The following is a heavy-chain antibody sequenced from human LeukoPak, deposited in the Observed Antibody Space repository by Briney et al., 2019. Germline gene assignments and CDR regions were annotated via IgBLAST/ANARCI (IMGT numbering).Heavy chain of an antibody. CDR3: ARGPFPLRRRGYSGYDYWFDP. J-gene: IGHJ5*02. CDR1: GYTFTSYD. V-gene: IGHV1-8*01. Sequence: GASVKVSCKASGYTFTSYDINWVRQATGQGLEWMGWMNPNSGNTGYAQKFQGRVTMTRNTSISTAYMELSSLRSEDTAVYYCARGPFPLRRRGYSGYDYWFDPWGQGTLVTVSS. CDR2: MNPNSGNT. D-gene: IGHD5-12*01.